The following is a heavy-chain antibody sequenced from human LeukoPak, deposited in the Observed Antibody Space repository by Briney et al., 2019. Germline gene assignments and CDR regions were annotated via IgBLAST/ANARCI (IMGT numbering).Heavy chain of an antibody. J-gene: IGHJ4*02. CDR3: AKASWVSNGDAVL. Sequence: GGSLRLSCAASSFTFSSYAMSWVRQAPARGLEWVSSLRGDGSTFYADSVKGRFTLSGDESRNTVYFQLNSLRVEDTAVYYCAKASWVSNGDAVLWGQGTLVTVFS. CDR1: SFTFSSYA. D-gene: IGHD1-1*01. CDR2: LRGDGST. V-gene: IGHV3-23*01.